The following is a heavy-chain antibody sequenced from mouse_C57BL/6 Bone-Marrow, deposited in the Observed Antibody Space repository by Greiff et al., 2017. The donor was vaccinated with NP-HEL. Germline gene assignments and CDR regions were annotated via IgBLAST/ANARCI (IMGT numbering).Heavy chain of an antibody. Sequence: VQLQESDAELVKPGASVKISCKVSGYTFTDHTIHWMKQRPEQGLEWIGYIYPRDGSTKYNEKFKGKATLTADKSSSTAYMQLNSLTSEDSAVYFCAREEITTVVAANWFDYWGQGTTLTVSS. D-gene: IGHD1-1*01. J-gene: IGHJ2*01. CDR2: IYPRDGST. V-gene: IGHV1-78*01. CDR1: GYTFTDHT. CDR3: AREEITTVVAANWFDY.